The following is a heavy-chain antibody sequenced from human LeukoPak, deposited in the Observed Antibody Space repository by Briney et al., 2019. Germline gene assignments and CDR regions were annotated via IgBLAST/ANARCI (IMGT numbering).Heavy chain of an antibody. Sequence: SVKVSCKASGGTFSSYAIGWVRQAPGQGLEWMGRIIPILGIANYAQKFQGRVTITADKSTSTAYMELSSLRSEDTAVYYCARAPYYDFWSGYFDYWGQGTLVTVSS. CDR2: IIPILGIA. V-gene: IGHV1-69*04. D-gene: IGHD3-3*01. CDR3: ARAPYYDFWSGYFDY. J-gene: IGHJ4*02. CDR1: GGTFSSYA.